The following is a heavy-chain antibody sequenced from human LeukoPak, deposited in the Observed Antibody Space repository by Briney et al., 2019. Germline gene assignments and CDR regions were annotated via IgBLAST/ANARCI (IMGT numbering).Heavy chain of an antibody. CDR1: GFTFGDYA. D-gene: IGHD1-26*01. CDR3: ARGKSRGSHIDY. CDR2: IYHSGST. J-gene: IGHJ4*02. Sequence: GSLRLSCTASGFTFGDYAMSWVRQAPGKGLEWIGSIYHSGSTYYNPSLKSRVTISVDTSKNQFSLKLSSVTAADTAVYYCARGKSRGSHIDYWGQGTLVTVSS. V-gene: IGHV4-38-2*02.